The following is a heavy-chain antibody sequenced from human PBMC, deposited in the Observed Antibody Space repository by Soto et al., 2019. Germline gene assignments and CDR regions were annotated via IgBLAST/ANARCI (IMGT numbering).Heavy chain of an antibody. J-gene: IGHJ4*02. Sequence: PGGSLRLSCAASGFTFSRYAMSWVRQAPGKGLEWVSGISGSGGSTYYADSVKGRFTISRDDSKNTLYLQMNSLRAEDTAIFYCARDPFGYYVNYFDNWGQGTLVTVSS. CDR3: ARDPFGYYVNYFDN. CDR1: GFTFSRYA. D-gene: IGHD1-26*01. CDR2: ISGSGGST. V-gene: IGHV3-23*01.